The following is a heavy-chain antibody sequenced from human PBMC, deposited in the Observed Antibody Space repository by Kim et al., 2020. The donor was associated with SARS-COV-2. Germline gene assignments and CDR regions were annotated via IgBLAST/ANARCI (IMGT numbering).Heavy chain of an antibody. D-gene: IGHD3-10*01. V-gene: IGHV4-31*03. CDR3: ARGGSGKWVGELLHIDY. CDR1: GGSISSGGYY. CDR2: IYYSGST. J-gene: IGHJ4*02. Sequence: SETLSLTCTVSGGSISSGGYYWSWIRQHPGKGLEWIGYIYYSGSTYYNPSLKSRVTISVDTSKNQFSLKLSLVSAADTAVYYCARGGSGKWVGELLHIDYGGQGPLVTVPA.